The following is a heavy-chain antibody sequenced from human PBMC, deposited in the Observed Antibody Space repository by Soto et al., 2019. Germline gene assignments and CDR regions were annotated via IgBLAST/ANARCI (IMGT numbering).Heavy chain of an antibody. CDR3: ARHPERIAQIGWFDP. CDR2: ISSSSSTI. J-gene: IGHJ5*02. Sequence: GGSLRLSCAASGFTFSSYSMNWVRQAPGKGLEWVSYISSSSSTIYYADSVKGRFTISRDNAKNSLYPQMNSLRAEDTAVYYCARHPERIAQIGWFDPWGQGTLVTV. D-gene: IGHD6-13*01. CDR1: GFTFSSYS. V-gene: IGHV3-48*01.